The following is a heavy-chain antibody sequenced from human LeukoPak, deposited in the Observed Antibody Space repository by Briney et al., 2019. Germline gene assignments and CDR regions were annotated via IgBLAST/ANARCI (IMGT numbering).Heavy chain of an antibody. CDR1: GYTFTSHY. Sequence: ASAKVSCRASGYTFTSHYMHWVRQAPGEGLEWMGVINPSVGSTSYSEKFQGRVTMSRDTSTSTVYMELSSLKSEDTAVYYCAAPGASGFVGNFWSGPLDFWGQGALVTVSS. CDR3: AAPGASGFVGNFWSGPLDF. V-gene: IGHV1-46*01. CDR2: INPSVGST. D-gene: IGHD3-3*01. J-gene: IGHJ4*02.